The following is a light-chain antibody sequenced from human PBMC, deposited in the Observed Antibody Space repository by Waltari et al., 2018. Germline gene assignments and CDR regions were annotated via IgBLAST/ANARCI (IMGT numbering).Light chain of an antibody. CDR2: DVV. Sequence: QSALTQPASVSGSPGQSINISCTGTIRDVGGYNSLSGYQQHPGDVPRLLIYDVVKRPSGVSSRFSGSKSDNTARLTISGLQAADEAHYYCSSFTSSSSFVFGSGTKVTV. CDR3: SSFTSSSSFV. V-gene: IGLV2-14*03. CDR1: IRDVGGYNS. J-gene: IGLJ1*01.